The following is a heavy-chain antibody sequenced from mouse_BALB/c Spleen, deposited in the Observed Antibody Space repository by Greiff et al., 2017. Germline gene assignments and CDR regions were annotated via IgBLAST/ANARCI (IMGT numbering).Heavy chain of an antibody. CDR2: INPSNGRT. D-gene: IGHD1-3*01. CDR1: GYTFTNYW. CDR3: ALNFYFDY. J-gene: IGHJ2*01. V-gene: IGHV1S81*02. Sequence: QVQLQQPGAELVKPGASVKLSCKASGYTFTNYWMNWVKQRPGQGLEWIGEINPSNGRTNYNEKFKSKATLTVDKSSSTAYMQLSSLTSEDSAVYYCALNFYFDYWGQGTTLTVSS.